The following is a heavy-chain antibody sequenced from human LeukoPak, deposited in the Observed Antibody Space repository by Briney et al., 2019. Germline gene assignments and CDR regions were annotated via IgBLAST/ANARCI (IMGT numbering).Heavy chain of an antibody. CDR3: ARRNDAFDF. Sequence: GASVKVSCKASGYTFTGYYIHWVRQAPGQGLEWMGRIDPNSGATNYAQKFQGRVTVTRDTSASTAYMELSGLSSDDTALHYCARRNDAFDFWGQGTMVTVS. CDR2: IDPNSGAT. CDR1: GYTFTGYY. V-gene: IGHV1-2*06. J-gene: IGHJ3*01.